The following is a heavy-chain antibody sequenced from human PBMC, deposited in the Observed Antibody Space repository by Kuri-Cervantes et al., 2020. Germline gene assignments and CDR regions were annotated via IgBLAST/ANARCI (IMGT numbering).Heavy chain of an antibody. J-gene: IGHJ4*02. CDR1: GFTFSSYG. CDR3: ATSPNYYGSGSPMRY. Sequence: GGSLRLSCAASGFTFSSYGMHWVRQAPGKGLEWVAVISYDGSNKYYADSVKGRFTISRDNSKNTLYLQMNSLRAEDTAVYYCATSPNYYGSGSPMRYWGQGTLVTVSS. V-gene: IGHV3-30*03. D-gene: IGHD3-10*01. CDR2: ISYDGSNK.